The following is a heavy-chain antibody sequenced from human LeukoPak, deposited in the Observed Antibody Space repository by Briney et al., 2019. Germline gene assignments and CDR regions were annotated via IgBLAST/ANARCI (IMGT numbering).Heavy chain of an antibody. Sequence: SETLSLTCTVSGYSISNGYYWGWIRQPPGKGLEWIGNIYHSGSTNYNPSLKSRVTISVDTSKNQFSLKLSSVTAADTAVYYCAREIAVLRFLEWLFLNWFDPWGQGTLVTVSS. CDR2: IYHSGST. D-gene: IGHD3-3*01. CDR1: GYSISNGYY. V-gene: IGHV4-38-2*02. J-gene: IGHJ5*02. CDR3: AREIAVLRFLEWLFLNWFDP.